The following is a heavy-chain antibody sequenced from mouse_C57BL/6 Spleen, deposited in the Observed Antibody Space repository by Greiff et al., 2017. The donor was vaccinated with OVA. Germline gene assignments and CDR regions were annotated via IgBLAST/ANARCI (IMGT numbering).Heavy chain of an antibody. V-gene: IGHV10-1*01. J-gene: IGHJ2*01. CDR2: IRSKSNNYAT. CDR1: GFSFNTYA. Sequence: EVKLMESGGGLVQPKGSLKLSCAASGFSFNTYAMNWVRQAPGKGLEWVARIRSKSNNYATYYADSVKDRFTISRDDSESMLYLQMNNLKTEDTAMYYCVREIVAVDYWGQGTTLTVSS. D-gene: IGHD1-1*01. CDR3: VREIVAVDY.